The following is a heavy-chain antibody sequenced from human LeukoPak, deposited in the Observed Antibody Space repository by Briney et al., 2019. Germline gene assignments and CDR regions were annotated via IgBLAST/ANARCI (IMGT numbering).Heavy chain of an antibody. J-gene: IGHJ4*02. D-gene: IGHD3-10*01. Sequence: PSETLSLTCTVSGDSSSDNAWSWVRQPPGKGLEWIGYIHSSGSTNFSPSLKSRVNISIESSGRHFSLRLTSVTAADTAVYYCARHSPPFFFGSGSQLTYFFDIWGMGTLVSVS. CDR3: ARHSPPFFFGSGSQLTYFFDI. V-gene: IGHV4-59*08. CDR2: IHSSGST. CDR1: GDSSSDNA.